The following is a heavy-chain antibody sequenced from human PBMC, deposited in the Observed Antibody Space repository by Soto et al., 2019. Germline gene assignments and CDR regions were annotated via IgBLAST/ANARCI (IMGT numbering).Heavy chain of an antibody. Sequence: WWSXRLSCSASVFTFINYWIHLFRQAPGKGLVCASRINTDGTITHYAASVKGRFTISRDNAKNTLYLQMNSLRAEDTAVFYCERGKSNRPRGRMEVWGQGTTVTV. V-gene: IGHV3-74*01. CDR2: INTDGTIT. CDR3: ERGKSNRPRGRMEV. J-gene: IGHJ6*01. CDR1: VFTFINYW. D-gene: IGHD3-10*01.